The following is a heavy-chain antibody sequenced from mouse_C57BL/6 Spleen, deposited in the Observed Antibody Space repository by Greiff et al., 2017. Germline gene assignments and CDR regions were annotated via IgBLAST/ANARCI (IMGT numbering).Heavy chain of an antibody. CDR3: ARWNYYGSSYVYFDV. V-gene: IGHV1-81*01. D-gene: IGHD1-1*01. Sequence: VQLQQSGAELARPGASVKLSCKASGYTFTSYGISWVKQRPGQGLEWIGEIYPRSGNTYYNEKFKGKATLTADKSSSTAYMELRSLTSEDSAVYFCARWNYYGSSYVYFDVWGTGTTVTVAS. CDR2: IYPRSGNT. J-gene: IGHJ1*03. CDR1: GYTFTSYG.